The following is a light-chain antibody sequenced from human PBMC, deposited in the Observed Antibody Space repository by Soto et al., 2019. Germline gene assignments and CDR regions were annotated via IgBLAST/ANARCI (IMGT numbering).Light chain of an antibody. V-gene: IGLV2-11*01. J-gene: IGLJ2*01. CDR3: CSYAVSYL. Sequence: QSALTQPRSVSGSPGQSVTISCTGTSSDVGGYNYVSWYQQHPGKAPKLMIYDVSKRPSGVPDRFSGSKSGNTASLTISGHQAEDEADYYCCSYAVSYLFGGGTKLTVL. CDR1: SSDVGGYNY. CDR2: DVS.